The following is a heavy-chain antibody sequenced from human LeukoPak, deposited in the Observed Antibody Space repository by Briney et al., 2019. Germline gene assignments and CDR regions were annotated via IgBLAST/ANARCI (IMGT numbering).Heavy chain of an antibody. CDR2: IIPIFGTA. D-gene: IGHD3-3*01. J-gene: IGHJ4*02. V-gene: IGHV1-69*06. CDR1: GGTFSSYA. CDR3: ARADYDFWSGYWGAFDY. Sequence: SVKVSCKASGGTFSSYAISWVRQAPGQGLEWMGGIIPIFGTANYAQKFQGRVTITADKSTSTAYMELSSLRSEDTAVYYCARADYDFWSGYWGAFDYWGQGTLVTVSS.